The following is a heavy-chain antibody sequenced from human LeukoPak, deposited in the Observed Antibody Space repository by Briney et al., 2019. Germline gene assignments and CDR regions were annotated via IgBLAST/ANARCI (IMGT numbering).Heavy chain of an antibody. CDR3: TTAPYDGKDY. CDR2: IKSKADGGAT. Sequence: GGSLRLSCEASRFTFSTAWMSWIRQAPGKGLEWVGRIKSKADGGATDYAAAVKGRFSVSRDDSENIFYLQMSSLKTEDTAVYYCTTAPYDGKDYWGQGTPVTVSS. D-gene: IGHD5-12*01. J-gene: IGHJ4*02. CDR1: RFTFSTAW. V-gene: IGHV3-15*01.